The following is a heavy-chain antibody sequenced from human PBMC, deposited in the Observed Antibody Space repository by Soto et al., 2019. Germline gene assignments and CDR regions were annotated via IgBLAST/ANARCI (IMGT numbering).Heavy chain of an antibody. CDR3: AKDAYSSSSVRGYMDV. CDR1: GFTFSSYA. CDR2: ISGSGGST. D-gene: IGHD6-6*01. V-gene: IGHV3-23*01. Sequence: GGSLRLSCAASGFTFSSYAMSWVRQAPGKGLEWVSAISGSGGSTYYADSVKGRFTISRDNSKNTLYLQMNSLRAEDTAVYYCAKDAYSSSSVRGYMDVWGKGTTVTVSS. J-gene: IGHJ6*03.